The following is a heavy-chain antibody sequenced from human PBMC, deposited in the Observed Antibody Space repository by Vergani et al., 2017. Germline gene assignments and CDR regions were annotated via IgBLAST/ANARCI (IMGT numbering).Heavy chain of an antibody. CDR3: TRNYGNFDY. V-gene: IGHV3-15*01. CDR2: IKSKIDGGTT. D-gene: IGHD4-17*01. Sequence: EVQLVKSGGGLVKPGGSLRLSCAASGFTFINAWMSWVRQAPGKGLEWVGRIKSKIDGGTTDYAAPVKGRFTISRDDSKNTLYLQMNSLKTEDTAVYYCTRNYGNFDYWGQGILVTVSS. CDR1: GFTFINAW. J-gene: IGHJ4*02.